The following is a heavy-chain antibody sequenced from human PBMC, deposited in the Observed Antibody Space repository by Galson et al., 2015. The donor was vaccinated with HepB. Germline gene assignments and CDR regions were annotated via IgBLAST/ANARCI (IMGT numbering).Heavy chain of an antibody. CDR1: GGTFNSYT. CDR3: ARKWESSGGNWFDP. CDR2: IIPILGIT. Sequence: SVKVSCKASGGTFNSYTISWVRQAPGQGLEWMGRIIPILGITNYAQKLQGRATITADKSTSTAYMELSSLRSENTAVYYCARKWESSGGNWFDPWGQGTLVTVSS. V-gene: IGHV1-69*02. J-gene: IGHJ5*02. D-gene: IGHD1-26*01.